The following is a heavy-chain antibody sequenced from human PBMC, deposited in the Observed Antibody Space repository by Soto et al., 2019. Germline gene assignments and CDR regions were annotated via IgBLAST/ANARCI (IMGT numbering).Heavy chain of an antibody. J-gene: IGHJ6*02. V-gene: IGHV1-18*04. CDR1: GYTFTSYG. CDR3: ARDKGLLWFGELWTNYYYYGMDV. CDR2: ISAYNGNT. D-gene: IGHD3-10*01. Sequence: ASGKVSCKASGYTFTSYGISWVRQAPGQGLEWMGWISAYNGNTNYAQKLQGRVTMTTDTSTSTAYMELRSLRSDDTAVYYCARDKGLLWFGELWTNYYYYGMDVWGQGTTVTVSS.